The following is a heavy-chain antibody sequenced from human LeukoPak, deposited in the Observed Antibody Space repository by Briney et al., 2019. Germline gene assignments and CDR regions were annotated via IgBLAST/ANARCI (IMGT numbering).Heavy chain of an antibody. V-gene: IGHV1-2*02. CDR1: GYTFTGYY. CDR3: ARVPRIAERPFDY. D-gene: IGHD6-6*01. J-gene: IGHJ4*02. CDR2: FNPNGGGT. Sequence: ASVKLSCTASGYTFTGYYMHWVRQAPGQGLGWMGWFNPNGGGTNYAQKFQGRVIMTRDTSISTAYMELSRLRSDDTAVYYCARVPRIAERPFDYWGQGTLVTVCS.